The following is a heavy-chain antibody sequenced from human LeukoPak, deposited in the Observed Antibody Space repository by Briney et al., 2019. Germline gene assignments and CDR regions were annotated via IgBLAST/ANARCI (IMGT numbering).Heavy chain of an antibody. CDR2: ISSSGSST. D-gene: IGHD2-15*01. CDR1: GFTFSSYS. J-gene: IGHJ5*02. Sequence: GGSLRLSCAASGFTFSSYSVNWVRQAPGKGLEWVSYISSSGSSTYYADSAKGRFTISRDNAKNTVYLEMNSLSVEDTATYYCIRELRSADLWGGGSLV. V-gene: IGHV3-48*04. CDR3: IRELRSADL.